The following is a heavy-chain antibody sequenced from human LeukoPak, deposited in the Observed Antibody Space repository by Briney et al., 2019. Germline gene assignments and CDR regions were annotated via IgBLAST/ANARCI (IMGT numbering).Heavy chain of an antibody. CDR3: AKGRNPFGVVTHFDY. D-gene: IGHD3-3*01. CDR2: LYSDGTT. V-gene: IGHV3-66*01. J-gene: IGHJ4*02. Sequence: GGSLRLSCAASGFTVSSHYMNWARQAPGKGLQWVSILYSDGTTYYADSVKGRFTISRDNSRSTLYLQMNSLRAEDTAVYYCAKGRNPFGVVTHFDYWGQGTLVTVSS. CDR1: GFTVSSHY.